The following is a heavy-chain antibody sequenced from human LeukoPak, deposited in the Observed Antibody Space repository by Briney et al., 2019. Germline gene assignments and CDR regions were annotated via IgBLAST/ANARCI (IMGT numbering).Heavy chain of an antibody. V-gene: IGHV1-46*01. CDR2: INPSGGST. CDR3: ARDERRYCSGGSCYNPTPVAFDI. CDR1: GYTFTSYY. J-gene: IGHJ3*02. D-gene: IGHD2-15*01. Sequence: ASVKVSCKASGYTFTSYYMHWVRQAPGQGLEWMGIINPSGGSTSYAQKFQGRVTMTRDTSTSTVYMELSSLRSEDTAVYYCARDERRYCSGGSCYNPTPVAFDIWGQGTMVTVSS.